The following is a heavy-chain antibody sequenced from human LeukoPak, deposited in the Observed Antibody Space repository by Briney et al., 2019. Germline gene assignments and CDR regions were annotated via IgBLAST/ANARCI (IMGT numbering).Heavy chain of an antibody. V-gene: IGHV3-49*04. CDR1: GFTFGDYA. J-gene: IGHJ3*02. CDR3: TRDPRGSYGPDAFDI. CDR2: IRSKAYGGTT. D-gene: IGHD1-26*01. Sequence: GGSLRLSCTASGFTFGDYAMNWVRQAPGKGLEWVGFIRSKAYGGTTEYAASVKGRFTISRDDSKSIAYLLMNSLKTEDTAAYYCTRDPRGSYGPDAFDIWGQGTMVTVSS.